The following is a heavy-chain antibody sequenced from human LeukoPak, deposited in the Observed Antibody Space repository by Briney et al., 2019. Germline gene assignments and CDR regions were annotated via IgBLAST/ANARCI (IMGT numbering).Heavy chain of an antibody. Sequence: PGGSLRLSCAASGFTFSIYTIHWVRQAPGKGLEWVALISYDGSNKYYGDSVEGRFTISRDNSKNTLYLQMNSLRADDTAVYYCARDEYLWSGYYPNQAFDHWGQGALVTVSS. D-gene: IGHD3-3*01. V-gene: IGHV3-30*04. CDR3: ARDEYLWSGYYPNQAFDH. CDR2: ISYDGSNK. CDR1: GFTFSIYT. J-gene: IGHJ4*02.